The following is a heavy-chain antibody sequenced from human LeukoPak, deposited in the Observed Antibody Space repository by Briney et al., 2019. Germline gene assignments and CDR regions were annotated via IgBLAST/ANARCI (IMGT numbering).Heavy chain of an antibody. V-gene: IGHV1-2*02. D-gene: IGHD6-19*01. CDR2: INPNSGGT. CDR3: ARGLTRAVAGTRDY. Sequence: GASVKVSCKASGYTFTGYYMHWVRQAPGQGLEWMGWINPNSGGTNYAQKFQGRVTMTRDTSISTAYMELSRLRSDDTAVYYCARGLTRAVAGTRDYWGQGTLVTVSS. J-gene: IGHJ4*02. CDR1: GYTFTGYY.